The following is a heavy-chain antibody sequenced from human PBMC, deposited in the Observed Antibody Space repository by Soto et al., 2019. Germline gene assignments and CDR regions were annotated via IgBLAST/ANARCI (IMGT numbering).Heavy chain of an antibody. CDR2: IYSSGST. CDR3: ARDRYSNGWVDY. Sequence: SETLSLTCIVSGGSISSHYWSWIRQPPGKGLEWIGYIYSSGSTNYNPSLKSRVIISVDTSNDQFSLKLSSVTAADTAVYYCARDRYSNGWVDYWGQGTLVTV. CDR1: GGSISSHY. D-gene: IGHD6-19*01. V-gene: IGHV4-59*11. J-gene: IGHJ4*02.